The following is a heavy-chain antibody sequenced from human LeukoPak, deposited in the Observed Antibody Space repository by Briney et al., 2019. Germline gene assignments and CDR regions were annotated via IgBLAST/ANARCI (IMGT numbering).Heavy chain of an antibody. D-gene: IGHD3-10*01. CDR3: ARRYYGSGSYYNWFDP. V-gene: IGHV5-51*01. CDR2: INPGDSDT. J-gene: IGHJ5*02. Sequence: GESLKISCKGSGYSFTTYWIGWVRQMPGKGLEYMGIINPGDSDTRYSPSFQGQVTISADKSISTAYLQWSSLKASDTAMYYCARRYYGSGSYYNWFDPWGQGTLVTVSS. CDR1: GYSFTTYW.